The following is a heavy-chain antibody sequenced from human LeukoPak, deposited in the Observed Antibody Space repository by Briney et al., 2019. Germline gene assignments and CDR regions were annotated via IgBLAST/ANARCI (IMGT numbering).Heavy chain of an antibody. D-gene: IGHD3-3*01. J-gene: IGHJ5*02. CDR2: IYHSGST. V-gene: IGHV4-39*07. CDR1: SGSISSSSYY. CDR3: ARKITIFGVVRNWFDP. Sequence: SETLSLTCIVSSGSISSSSYYWGWIRQPPGKGLEWIGSIYHSGSTYYNPSLKSRVTISVDTSKNQFSLKLSSVTAADTAVYYCARKITIFGVVRNWFDPWGQGTLVTVSS.